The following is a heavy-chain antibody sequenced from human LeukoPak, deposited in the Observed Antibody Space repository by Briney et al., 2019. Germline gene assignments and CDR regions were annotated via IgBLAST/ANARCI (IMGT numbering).Heavy chain of an antibody. J-gene: IGHJ3*02. CDR1: GYTFTSYG. CDR3: ARGIVGVVPAADDASDI. Sequence: ASVKVSCKASGYTFTSYGISWVRQAPGQGLEWMGWISAYNGNTNYAQKLQGRVTMTTDTSTSTAYMELRSLRSDDTAVYYCARGIVGVVPAADDASDIWGQGTMVTVSS. CDR2: ISAYNGNT. V-gene: IGHV1-18*01. D-gene: IGHD2-2*01.